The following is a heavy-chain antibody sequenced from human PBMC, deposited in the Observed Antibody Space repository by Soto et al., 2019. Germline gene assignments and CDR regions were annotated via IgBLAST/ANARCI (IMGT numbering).Heavy chain of an antibody. CDR2: TYYRSKWYN. V-gene: IGHV6-1*01. Sequence: SQTLSLTCAISGDSVSSNSAAWNWIRQSPSRGLDWLGRTYYRSKWYNDYAVSVKSRITINPDTSKNQFSLKLNSVTPEDTAVYYCARDPHLAPGWNYGYGMDVWGQGTTVTVSS. J-gene: IGHJ6*02. CDR1: GDSVSSNSAA. D-gene: IGHD1-7*01. CDR3: ARDPHLAPGWNYGYGMDV.